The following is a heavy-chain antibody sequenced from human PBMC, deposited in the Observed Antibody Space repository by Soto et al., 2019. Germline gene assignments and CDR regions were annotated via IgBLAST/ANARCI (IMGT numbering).Heavy chain of an antibody. D-gene: IGHD5-18*01. J-gene: IGHJ6*02. CDR2: IIPIFGTA. CDR3: ERDLVDTAMGYYYGMDV. V-gene: IGHV1-69*01. Sequence: QVQLVQSGAEVKKPGSSVKVSCKASGGTFSSYAISWVRQAPGQGLEWMGGIIPIFGTANYAQKFQGRVTITADESTSTAYMELSSLISEDTAVYYCERDLVDTAMGYYYGMDVWGQGTTVTVSS. CDR1: GGTFSSYA.